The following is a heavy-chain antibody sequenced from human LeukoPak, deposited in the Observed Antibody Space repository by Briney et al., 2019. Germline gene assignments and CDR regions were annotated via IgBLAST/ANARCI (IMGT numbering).Heavy chain of an antibody. Sequence: GGSLRLSCAASGFTFSDYYMSWIRQAPGKGLEWVSYISSSGSTIYYAGSVKGRFTISRDNAKNSLYLQMNSLRAEDTAVYYCARDVGAVPAAIYYYYMDVWGKGTTVTVSS. D-gene: IGHD2-2*01. CDR1: GFTFSDYY. CDR2: ISSSGSTI. CDR3: ARDVGAVPAAIYYYYMDV. V-gene: IGHV3-11*01. J-gene: IGHJ6*03.